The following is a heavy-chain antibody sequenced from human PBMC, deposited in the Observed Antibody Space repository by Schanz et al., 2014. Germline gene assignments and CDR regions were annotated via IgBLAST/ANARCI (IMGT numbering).Heavy chain of an antibody. V-gene: IGHV3-23*01. D-gene: IGHD3-3*01. J-gene: IGHJ4*02. CDR2: ITGSGAT. CDR3: ARGVRIDY. CDR1: GFTFRVFA. Sequence: VQLLESGGGLVQPGGSLRLSCAASGFTFRVFAMNWVRQAPGKGLEWVSNITGSGATYYADSVKVRFTNSRNNAKNPLYLQMSGQTAEDSAVYYCARGVRIDYWGQGTLXTVSS.